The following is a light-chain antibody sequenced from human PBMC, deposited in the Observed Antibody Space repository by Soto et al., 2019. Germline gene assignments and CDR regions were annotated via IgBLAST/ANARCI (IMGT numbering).Light chain of an antibody. CDR1: HIGSKN. V-gene: IGLV3-9*01. CDR3: QVWDVSTEV. Sequence: SSELTQPLSVSVALGQTARITCGGNHIGSKNVHWYQQKPGQAPVLVIYRDSNRPSGIPERFSGSNSGNTAILTISRAQAGDEADYYCQVWDVSTEVFVGGTKLTVL. CDR2: RDS. J-gene: IGLJ3*02.